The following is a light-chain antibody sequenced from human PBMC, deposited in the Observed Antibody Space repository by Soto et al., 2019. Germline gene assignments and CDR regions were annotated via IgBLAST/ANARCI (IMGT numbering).Light chain of an antibody. CDR2: FAS. CDR3: QQSYTTPLT. Sequence: IQMTQSPTSLSASVGDRVTITCRASQSVSNYLNWYQQKVGKAPQLLIYFASTLQKGVPSRFSGSGSGTDFTLTISSLQPEDFATYFCQQSYTTPLTFGGGTRWIS. J-gene: IGKJ4*01. CDR1: QSVSNY. V-gene: IGKV1-39*01.